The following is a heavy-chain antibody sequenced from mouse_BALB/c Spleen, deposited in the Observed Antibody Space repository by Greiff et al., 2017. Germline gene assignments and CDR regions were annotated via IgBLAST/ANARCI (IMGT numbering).Heavy chain of an antibody. J-gene: IGHJ4*01. CDR2: IWGGGST. D-gene: IGHD1-1*01. CDR3: ARNEGYYYGSSHYAMDD. V-gene: IGHV2-6-4*01. Sequence: QVQLKESGPGLVAPSQSLSITCTVSGFSLSRYSVHWVRQPPGKGLEWLGMIWGGGSTDYNSALKSRLSISKDNSTSQVFIKMNSLQTDDTAMYYCARNEGYYYGSSHYAMDDGGQGTSGTVSS. CDR1: GFSLSRYS.